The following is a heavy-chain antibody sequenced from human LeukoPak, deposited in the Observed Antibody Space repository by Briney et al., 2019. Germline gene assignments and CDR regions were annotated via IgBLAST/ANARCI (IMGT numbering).Heavy chain of an antibody. J-gene: IGHJ6*03. CDR1: GGSISSSNYY. V-gene: IGHV4-39*07. CDR2: IYYSGST. CDR3: ASSRGYCSSTSCYYYYMDV. D-gene: IGHD2-2*01. Sequence: SETLSLTCTVSGGSISSSNYYWGWIRQPPGKGLEWIGSIYYSGSTYYNPSLKSRVTISVDTSKNQFSLKLSSVTAADTAVYYCASSRGYCSSTSCYYYYMDVWGKGTTVTVSS.